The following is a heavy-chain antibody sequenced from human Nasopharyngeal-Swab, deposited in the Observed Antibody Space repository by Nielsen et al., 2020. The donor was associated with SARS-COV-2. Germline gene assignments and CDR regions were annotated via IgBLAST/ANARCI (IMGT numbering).Heavy chain of an antibody. CDR3: VKDLIVVVPSAISYY. J-gene: IGHJ4*02. CDR1: GFTFSSYD. Sequence: GESLKISCSASGFTFSSYDMHWVRQAPGTGLEYVSAISSHGGSTYYSDSVKGRVTISRDNSKNTLYLQMSSLRAEDTAVYYCVKDLIVVVPSAISYYWGQGTLVTVSS. V-gene: IGHV3-64D*09. D-gene: IGHD2-2*02. CDR2: ISSHGGST.